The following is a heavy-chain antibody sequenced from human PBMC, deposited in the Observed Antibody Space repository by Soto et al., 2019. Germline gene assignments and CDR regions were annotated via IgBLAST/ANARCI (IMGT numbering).Heavy chain of an antibody. Sequence: SETLSLTCAVSGGSISSGGYSWSWLRQPPGKGLEWIGYIFHSGSTYYNPSLKSRVTISVDGSKNHFSLKLISVTTADTAVYYCAKVGPHRQTTEAFDWFDPWGQGTLVTVSS. D-gene: IGHD3-16*01. CDR3: AKVGPHRQTTEAFDWFDP. CDR1: GGSISSGGYS. V-gene: IGHV4-30-2*02. J-gene: IGHJ5*02. CDR2: IFHSGST.